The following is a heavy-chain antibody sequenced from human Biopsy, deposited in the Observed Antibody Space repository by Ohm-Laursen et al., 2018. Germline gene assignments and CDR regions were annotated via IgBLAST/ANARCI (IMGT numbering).Heavy chain of an antibody. CDR1: GFTFSNYG. V-gene: IGHV3-33*01. Sequence: SLRLSCAASGFTFSNYGMHWVRQAPGKRLGWVAVIWYDGRNQYYADFVKGRFTISRDNSKNTLYLQMNSLRAEDTAVYFCAREIYPTTIYRPVDSWGQGTLVTVSS. CDR2: IWYDGRNQ. J-gene: IGHJ5*01. D-gene: IGHD3-3*01. CDR3: AREIYPTTIYRPVDS.